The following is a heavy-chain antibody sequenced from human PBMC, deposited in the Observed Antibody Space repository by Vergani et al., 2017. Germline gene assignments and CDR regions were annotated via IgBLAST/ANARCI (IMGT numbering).Heavy chain of an antibody. CDR3: ARDPGYCSCGSCPHIPDNENYYYYYGMDV. J-gene: IGHJ6*02. CDR2: ISYDGSNK. Sequence: QVQLVESGGGVVQPGRSLRLSCAASGFTFSSYAMHWVRQAPGKGLEWVAVISYDGSNKYYSDSVKGRFTISRDNSKNTLYLEMNSLRAEDTAVYYCARDPGYCSCGSCPHIPDNENYYYYYGMDVWGQGTTVTVSS. CDR1: GFTFSSYA. V-gene: IGHV3-30-3*01. D-gene: IGHD2-15*01.